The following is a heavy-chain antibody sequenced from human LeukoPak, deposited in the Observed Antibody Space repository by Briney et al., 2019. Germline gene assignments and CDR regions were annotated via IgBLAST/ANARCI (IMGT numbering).Heavy chain of an antibody. Sequence: GGSLRLSCAASGFTFSSYGMHWVRQAPGKGLEWVAFIRYDGSNKDYADSVKGRFTISRDNSKNTLYLQMNSLRAEDTAVYYCAKDESGYRGSYSFDYWGQGTLVTVSS. J-gene: IGHJ4*02. D-gene: IGHD1-26*01. CDR2: IRYDGSNK. CDR1: GFTFSSYG. CDR3: AKDESGYRGSYSFDY. V-gene: IGHV3-30*02.